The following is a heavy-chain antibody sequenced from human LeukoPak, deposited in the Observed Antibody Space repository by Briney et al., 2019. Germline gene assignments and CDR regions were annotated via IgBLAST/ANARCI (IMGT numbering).Heavy chain of an antibody. Sequence: GASVKVSCKASGYTFTGYYMHWVRQAPGQGLEWMGWINLNSGGTSYAQKFQGRVTMTRDTSITSAYMELSSLRSDDTAVYYCARAGHGAPSVGGYMNDYWGQGTLVTVSS. D-gene: IGHD6-13*01. J-gene: IGHJ4*02. CDR1: GYTFTGYY. CDR3: ARAGHGAPSVGGYMNDY. V-gene: IGHV1-2*02. CDR2: INLNSGGT.